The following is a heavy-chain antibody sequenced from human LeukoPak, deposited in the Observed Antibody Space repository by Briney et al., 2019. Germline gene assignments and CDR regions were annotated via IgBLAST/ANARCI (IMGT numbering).Heavy chain of an antibody. D-gene: IGHD2-15*01. CDR3: ARASARVVAFDI. CDR1: GFTFNAFG. CDR2: IGTTSGAI. V-gene: IGHV3-48*04. J-gene: IGHJ3*02. Sequence: PGGSLRLSCAASGFTFNAFGMNWVRQAPGKGLEWVSYIGTTSGAIYYADSVKGRFTISRDNAKNTVYLQMNSLRAEDTAVYYCARASARVVAFDIWGQGTMVTVSS.